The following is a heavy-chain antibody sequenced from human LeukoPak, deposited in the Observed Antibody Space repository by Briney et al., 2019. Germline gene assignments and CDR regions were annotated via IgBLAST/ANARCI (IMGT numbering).Heavy chain of an antibody. Sequence: GGSLRLSCAASGFTFSSYSMNWVRQAPGKGLEWVSYIISSSSTIYYADSVKGRFTISRDNAKNSLYLQMNSLRAEDTAVYYCAREYVVVPAAKGTEYFQHWGQGTLVTVSS. D-gene: IGHD2-2*01. V-gene: IGHV3-48*04. J-gene: IGHJ1*01. CDR1: GFTFSSYS. CDR2: IISSSSTI. CDR3: AREYVVVPAAKGTEYFQH.